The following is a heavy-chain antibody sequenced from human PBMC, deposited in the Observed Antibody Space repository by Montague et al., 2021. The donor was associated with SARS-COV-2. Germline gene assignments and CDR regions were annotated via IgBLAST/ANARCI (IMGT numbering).Heavy chain of an antibody. CDR1: GGSINSSTYY. CDR2: IYYSGAS. D-gene: IGHD1-1*01. J-gene: IGHJ3*01. Sequence: SETLSLTCTVSGGSINSSTYYWAWIRQPPGKGLEWIGTIYYSGASRCDPSLRSRVTISVDTSRNQFTLKLTSVTAADTGLYYCARRVTRGAFGVWGQGTMGTVSS. CDR3: ARRVTRGAFGV. V-gene: IGHV4-39*01.